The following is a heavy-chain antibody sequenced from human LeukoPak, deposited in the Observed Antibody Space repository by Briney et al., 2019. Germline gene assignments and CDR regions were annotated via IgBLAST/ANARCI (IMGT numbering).Heavy chain of an antibody. CDR1: GFIFDDYD. CDR2: ISGSGGST. V-gene: IGHV3-23*01. Sequence: GGSLRLSCAASGFIFDDYDMSWVRQAPGKGLEWVSAISGSGGSTYYADSVKGRFTISRDNSKNTLYLQMNSLRAEDTAVYYCAKDSSYYDSSGYSLSDYWGQGTLVTVSS. J-gene: IGHJ4*02. D-gene: IGHD3-22*01. CDR3: AKDSSYYDSSGYSLSDY.